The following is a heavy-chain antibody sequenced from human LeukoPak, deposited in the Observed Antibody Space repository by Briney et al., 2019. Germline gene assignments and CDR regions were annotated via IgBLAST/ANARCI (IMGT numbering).Heavy chain of an antibody. D-gene: IGHD3-3*01. CDR1: SGSISSYY. J-gene: IGHJ6*03. CDR2: IYYTGST. Sequence: SETLSLTCTVSSGSISSYYWSWIRQPPGKGLEWIGYIYYTGSTNYNPSLKSRVTISLDTSKNQFSLKLSSVTAADTAVYYCARGYDFWSGYNHYMDVWGKGTTVTVSS. CDR3: ARGYDFWSGYNHYMDV. V-gene: IGHV4-59*01.